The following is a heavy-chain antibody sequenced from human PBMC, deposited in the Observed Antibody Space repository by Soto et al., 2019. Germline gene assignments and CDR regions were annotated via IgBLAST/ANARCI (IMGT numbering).Heavy chain of an antibody. V-gene: IGHV1-18*01. CDR1: GYTFTSYG. Sequence: ASVKLSCKASGYTFTSYGISCVRQTPGQGLEWMGWISAYNGNTNYAQKFQGRVTITADKSTSTAYMELSSLRSEDPAVYYCASHPRISGTWPDYWGQGTLVTVSS. J-gene: IGHJ4*02. D-gene: IGHD1-7*01. CDR3: ASHPRISGTWPDY. CDR2: ISAYNGNT.